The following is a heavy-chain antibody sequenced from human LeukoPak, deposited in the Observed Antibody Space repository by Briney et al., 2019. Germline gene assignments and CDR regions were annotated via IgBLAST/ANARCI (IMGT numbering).Heavy chain of an antibody. J-gene: IGHJ4*02. CDR2: ISSSRSYI. V-gene: IGHV3-21*01. CDR1: GFTFSSYS. D-gene: IGHD6-13*01. Sequence: GGSLRLSCAASGFTFSSYSMNWVRQAPGKGLEWVSSISSSRSYIYYADSVKGRFTISRDNAKNSLYLQMNSLRAEDTAVYYCARDRTRYSPLIDYWGQGTLVTVSS. CDR3: ARDRTRYSPLIDY.